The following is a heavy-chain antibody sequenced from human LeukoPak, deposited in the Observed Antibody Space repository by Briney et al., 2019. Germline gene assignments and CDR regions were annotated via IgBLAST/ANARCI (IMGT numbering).Heavy chain of an antibody. D-gene: IGHD6-13*01. CDR3: ARWWYSSRLYYFDY. CDR2: IRAEGDPT. V-gene: IGHV3-23*01. CDR1: GFTFTTYS. Sequence: GGPLRLSCRASGFTFTTYSMNWLRQAPGKGLEWVSVIRAEGDPTYYADSVKGRFTISRDNSKNTLYLQMNSLRAEDTAVYYCARWWYSSRLYYFDYWGQGTLVTVSS. J-gene: IGHJ4*02.